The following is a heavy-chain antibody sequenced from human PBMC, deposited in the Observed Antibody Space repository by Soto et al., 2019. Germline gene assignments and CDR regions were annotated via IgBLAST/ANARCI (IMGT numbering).Heavy chain of an antibody. D-gene: IGHD5-12*01. CDR1: GFTFTTCA. V-gene: IGHV3-23*01. CDR2: ISGSGGST. Sequence: GGSLRLSCAASGFTFTTCAMSWVRQAPGKGLEWVSAISGSGGSTYYADSVKGRFTISRDNSKNTLYLQMNSLRAEDTAVYYCAKDLGYSGYDRPFGYWGQGTQVTVSS. CDR3: AKDLGYSGYDRPFGY. J-gene: IGHJ4*02.